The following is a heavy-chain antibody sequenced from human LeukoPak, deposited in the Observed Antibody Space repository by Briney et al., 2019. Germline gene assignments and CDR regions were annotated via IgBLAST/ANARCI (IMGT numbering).Heavy chain of an antibody. CDR3: ARVDNTLVRGAIPDYFGY. CDR2: INPYRGGT. J-gene: IGHJ4*02. D-gene: IGHD3-10*01. CDR1: GYTFTDYY. V-gene: IGHV1-2*02. Sequence: ASVTVSCKASGYTFTDYYIHWVRQAPGQGLEWMGWINPYRGGTNYAQKFQGRVTMTRDTSISTAYMELSGLRSDDTAVFYCARVDNTLVRGAIPDYFGYWGQGTLVTVSS.